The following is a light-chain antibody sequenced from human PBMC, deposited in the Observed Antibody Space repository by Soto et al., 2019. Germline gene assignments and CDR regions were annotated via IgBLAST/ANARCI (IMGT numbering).Light chain of an antibody. Sequence: EIVMTQSPATLSLSPGERATLSCRAGQSVSSNLAWYQQKPGQAPRLLIYGASTRATGIPARFSGSGSATEFTPTTISQQSEDFGVYYCYQYNNWPPFTFGPGTQVDIK. CDR1: QSVSSN. J-gene: IGKJ3*01. V-gene: IGKV3-15*01. CDR3: YQYNNWPPFT. CDR2: GAS.